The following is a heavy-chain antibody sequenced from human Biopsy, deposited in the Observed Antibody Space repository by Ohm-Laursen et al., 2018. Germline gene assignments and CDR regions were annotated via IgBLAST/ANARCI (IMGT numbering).Heavy chain of an antibody. V-gene: IGHV4-59*02. Sequence: SETLSLTCTVSGDSVTKYYWSWIRQPSGKGLGWIGHIYYSVMTNYNPSLQSRVSISVDTSRNQVSLTLSSVTAADTAVYYCARDSGILNYGNFKYYHYYGMDVWGQGTKVTVSS. J-gene: IGHJ6*02. CDR3: ARDSGILNYGNFKYYHYYGMDV. D-gene: IGHD4-11*01. CDR1: GDSVTKYY. CDR2: IYYSVMT.